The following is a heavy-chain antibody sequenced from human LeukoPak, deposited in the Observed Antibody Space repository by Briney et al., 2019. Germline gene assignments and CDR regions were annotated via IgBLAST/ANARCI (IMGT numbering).Heavy chain of an antibody. Sequence: SETLSLTCTVSGAPTSSFSWSWIRQPPGKGLEWIGYIHYSGSTNYNSSLKSRVTISVDTSKNQFSLKLSSVTAADTAVYYCARHGGETIVATILHAFDIWGQGTMVTVSS. J-gene: IGHJ3*02. CDR2: IHYSGST. CDR3: ARHGGETIVATILHAFDI. D-gene: IGHD5-12*01. CDR1: GAPTSSFS. V-gene: IGHV4-59*08.